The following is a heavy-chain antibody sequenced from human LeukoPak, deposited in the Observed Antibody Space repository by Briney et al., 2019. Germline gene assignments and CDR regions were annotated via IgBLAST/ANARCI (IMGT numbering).Heavy chain of an antibody. Sequence: ASVKVSCKASGGTFSSSGISWMRQAPGQGLEWMGGIIPITGTANYAQEFQGRVTITADESTSTAYMELSSLRSDDTAVYYCARDRKWELGNWFDPWGQGTLVTVSS. V-gene: IGHV1-69*13. CDR3: ARDRKWELGNWFDP. CDR1: GGTFSSSG. J-gene: IGHJ5*02. CDR2: IIPITGTA. D-gene: IGHD1-26*01.